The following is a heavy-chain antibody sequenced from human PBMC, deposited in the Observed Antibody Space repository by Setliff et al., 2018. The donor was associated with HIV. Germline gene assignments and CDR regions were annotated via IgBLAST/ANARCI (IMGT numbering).Heavy chain of an antibody. CDR2: IYHSGGT. CDR1: GYSISSGYY. J-gene: IGHJ4*02. Sequence: SETLSLTCTVSGYSISSGYYWGWIRQPPGKGLEWIGSIYHSGGTYYNPSLKSRVTISVDTSKNQFSLTLTSVTATDTAVYYCARAGYYGSGSYYRLDYWGQGTLVTVSS. D-gene: IGHD3-10*01. V-gene: IGHV4-38-2*02. CDR3: ARAGYYGSGSYYRLDY.